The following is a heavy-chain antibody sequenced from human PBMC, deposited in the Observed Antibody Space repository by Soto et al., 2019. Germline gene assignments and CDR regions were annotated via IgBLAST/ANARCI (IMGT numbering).Heavy chain of an antibody. CDR2: ISDTGSSI. J-gene: IGHJ4*02. Sequence: GGSLRLSCAASGFSLSSYVMNWVRQAPGQGLEWVADISDTGSSIDYADSVKGRFTISRDNAKNSLYLQMNSLRAEDTAIYYCSSDAPYPKGRWLNLDIWGQGPLVTVS. CDR1: GFSLSSYV. D-gene: IGHD3-10*01. V-gene: IGHV3-48*03. CDR3: SSDAPYPKGRWLNLDI.